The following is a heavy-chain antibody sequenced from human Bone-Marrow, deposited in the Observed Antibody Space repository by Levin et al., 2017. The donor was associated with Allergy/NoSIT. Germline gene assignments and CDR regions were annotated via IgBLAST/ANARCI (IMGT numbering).Heavy chain of an antibody. CDR1: GYTFTYRY. CDR2: IIPFFGTT. V-gene: IGHV1-45*01. CDR3: TRGLIMTHLAY. Sequence: TVASVKVSCKAPGYTFTYRYLHWVRQAPGQGPEWMGGIIPFFGTTNYAQKFQGRVTFTADDSTNLAYMELRSLRSDDTAVYYCTRGLIMTHLAYWGQGTLVTVSS. D-gene: IGHD3-16*01. J-gene: IGHJ4*02.